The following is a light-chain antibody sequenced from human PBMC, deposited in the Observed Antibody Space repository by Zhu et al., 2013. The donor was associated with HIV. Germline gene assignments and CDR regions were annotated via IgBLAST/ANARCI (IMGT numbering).Light chain of an antibody. CDR2: QDS. Sequence: SYELTQPPSVSVSPGQTASITCSGDKLGDKYACWYQQKPGQSPVLVIYQDSKRPSGIPERFSGSSSGNTATLTISGTQTVDEADYYCQAWDSSTDXVFGGGTKLTVL. CDR3: QAWDSSTDXV. V-gene: IGLV3-1*01. CDR1: KLGDKY. J-gene: IGLJ2*01.